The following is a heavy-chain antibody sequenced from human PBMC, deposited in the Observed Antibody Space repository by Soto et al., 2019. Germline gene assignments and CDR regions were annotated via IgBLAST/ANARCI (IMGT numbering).Heavy chain of an antibody. D-gene: IGHD2-2*01. Sequence: GGSLRLSCAASGFTFSSYAMSWVRQAPGKGLEWVSSISGSGGSTYYADSVKGRFTISRDNSKNTLYLQMNSLRAEDTAVYYCAGMGYCSSTSCYGFYYYGMDVWGEGTTVTVSS. V-gene: IGHV3-23*01. CDR3: AGMGYCSSTSCYGFYYYGMDV. J-gene: IGHJ6*04. CDR1: GFTFSSYA. CDR2: ISGSGGST.